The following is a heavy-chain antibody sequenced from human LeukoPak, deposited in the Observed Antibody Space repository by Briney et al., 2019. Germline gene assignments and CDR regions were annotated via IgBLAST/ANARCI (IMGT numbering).Heavy chain of an antibody. J-gene: IGHJ4*02. Sequence: SETLSLTCTVSGGSISSYYWSWIRQPPGKGLEWIGYIYYSGSTNYNPSLKSRVTISVDTSKNQFSLKLSSVTAADTAVYYCARVLGHGYYDSSGYFVDYWGQGTLVTVSS. CDR1: GGSISSYY. CDR2: IYYSGST. V-gene: IGHV4-59*08. D-gene: IGHD3-22*01. CDR3: ARVLGHGYYDSSGYFVDY.